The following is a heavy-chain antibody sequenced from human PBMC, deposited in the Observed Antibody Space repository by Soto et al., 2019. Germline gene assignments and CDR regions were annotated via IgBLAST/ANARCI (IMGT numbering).Heavy chain of an antibody. CDR2: IYPGDSDT. CDR1: VYSFTSYW. CDR3: ARHPIVVVPAAIWAAFDI. J-gene: IGHJ3*02. V-gene: IGHV5-51*01. Sequence: PGESLKISCKGSVYSFTSYWIGWVRQMPGKGLEWMGIIYPGDSDTRYSPSFQGQVTISADKSISTAYLQWSSLKASDTAMYYCARHPIVVVPAAIWAAFDIWGQGTMVTVSS. D-gene: IGHD2-2*02.